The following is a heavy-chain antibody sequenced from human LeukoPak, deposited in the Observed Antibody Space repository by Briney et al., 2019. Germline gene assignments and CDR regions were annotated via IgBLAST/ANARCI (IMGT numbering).Heavy chain of an antibody. CDR3: ARVSFTQHSSGWYSFSY. D-gene: IGHD6-19*01. CDR1: GYTFTSYD. J-gene: IGHJ4*02. CDR2: VNPNSGNT. Sequence: GASVKVSCKTSGYTFTSYDLNWVRQATGQGLEWMGWVNPNSGNTGYAQKFQGRVTITRNTSISTAYMELSSLRSEDTAVYYCARVSFTQHSSGWYSFSYWGQGTLVTVSS. V-gene: IGHV1-8*01.